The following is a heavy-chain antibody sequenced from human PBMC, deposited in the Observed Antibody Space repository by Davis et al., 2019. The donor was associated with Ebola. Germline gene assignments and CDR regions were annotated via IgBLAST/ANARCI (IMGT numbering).Heavy chain of an antibody. Sequence: GGSLRPSGEASGFTSSSFWVSWVRQAPGKGLEWVAFIRYDGSNKYYADSVKGRFTISRDNSKNTLYLQMNSLRDEDTAVYYCARDTEYSSGWYPFDYCGQGTLVTVSS. J-gene: IGHJ4*02. V-gene: IGHV3-30*02. CDR1: GFTSSSFW. CDR3: ARDTEYSSGWYPFDY. CDR2: IRYDGSNK. D-gene: IGHD6-19*01.